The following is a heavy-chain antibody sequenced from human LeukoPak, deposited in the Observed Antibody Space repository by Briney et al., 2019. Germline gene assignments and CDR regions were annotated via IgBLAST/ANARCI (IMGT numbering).Heavy chain of an antibody. CDR1: GFTFINYS. D-gene: IGHD5-18*01. Sequence: GGSLRLSCTASGFTFINYSMNWVRQAPGKGLEWVSSISSSSSYIYYADSVKGRFTISRDNAKNSLYLQMNSLRAEDTAVYYCARADWDTAMIDYWGQGTLVTVSS. J-gene: IGHJ4*02. V-gene: IGHV3-21*01. CDR3: ARADWDTAMIDY. CDR2: ISSSSSYI.